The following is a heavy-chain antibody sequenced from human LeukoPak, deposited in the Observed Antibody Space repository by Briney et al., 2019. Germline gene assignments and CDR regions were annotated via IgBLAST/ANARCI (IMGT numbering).Heavy chain of an antibody. CDR1: EFTFSGYW. Sequence: GGSLRLSCAASEFTFSGYWMSWFRQAPGKGLKWVATIKQDGSETDYVDSVKGRFTISRDNAKNSLYLQMNSLRIEDTAVYYCARAQWRRPDYWGQGTLVTVSS. CDR3: ARAQWRRPDY. CDR2: IKQDGSET. V-gene: IGHV3-7*02. J-gene: IGHJ4*02. D-gene: IGHD5-12*01.